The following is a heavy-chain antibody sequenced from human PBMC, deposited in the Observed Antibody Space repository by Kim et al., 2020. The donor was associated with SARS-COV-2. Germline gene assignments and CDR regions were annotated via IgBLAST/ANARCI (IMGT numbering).Heavy chain of an antibody. CDR3: ARSLSKIAARGYFDY. J-gene: IGHJ4*02. V-gene: IGHV4-34*01. CDR1: GGSFSGYY. CDR2: INHSGST. Sequence: SETLSLTCAVYGGSFSGYYWSWIRQPPGKGLEWIGEINHSGSTNYNPSLKSRVTISVDTSKNQFSLKLSSVTAADTAVYYFARSLSKIAARGYFDYWGQG. D-gene: IGHD6-13*01.